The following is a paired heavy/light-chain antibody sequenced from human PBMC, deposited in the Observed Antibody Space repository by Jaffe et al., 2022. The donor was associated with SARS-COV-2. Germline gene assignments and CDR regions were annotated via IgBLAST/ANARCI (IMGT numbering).Heavy chain of an antibody. CDR2: IYTSGST. V-gene: IGHV4-61*02. CDR1: GGSISNGNYY. D-gene: IGHD2-15*01. J-gene: IGHJ4*02. Sequence: QVQLQESGPGLVKPSQTLSLTCTVSGGSISNGNYYWNWIRQPAGKGLEWIGRIYTSGSTNYNPSLKSRVTISVDTSKNQFSLKLSSVTAADTAVYYCAREHADKEGPYYFDYWGQGTLVTVSS. CDR3: AREHADKEGPYYFDY.
Light chain of an antibody. CDR3: CSYAGSSTFVV. Sequence: QSALTQPASVSGSPGQSITISCTGTSSDVGSYNLVSWYQHHPGKAPKLMIYEGIKRPSGVSNRFSGSKSGNTASLTISGLQAEDEADYYCCSYAGSSTFVVFGGGTKLTVL. CDR2: EGI. CDR1: SSDVGSYNL. J-gene: IGLJ2*01. V-gene: IGLV2-23*03.